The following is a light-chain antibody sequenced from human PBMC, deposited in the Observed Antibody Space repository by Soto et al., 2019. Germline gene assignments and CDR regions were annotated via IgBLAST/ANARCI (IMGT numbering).Light chain of an antibody. V-gene: IGLV1-40*01. CDR2: GNS. Sequence: QSVLTQPPSVSGAPGQRVTISCTGSSSNIGAGYDVHWYQQLPGTAPKLLIYGNSTRPSGVPDRFAGSKSGTSASLAITGLQAEDEADYYCQSYDSSRSGVFGGGTKLTVL. J-gene: IGLJ2*01. CDR1: SSNIGAGYD. CDR3: QSYDSSRSGV.